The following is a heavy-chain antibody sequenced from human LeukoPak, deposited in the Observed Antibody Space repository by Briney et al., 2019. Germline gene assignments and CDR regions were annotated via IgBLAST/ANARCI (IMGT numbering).Heavy chain of an antibody. J-gene: IGHJ5*02. D-gene: IGHD5-12*01. Sequence: SGTLSLTCAVSGGSISTNNWWSWVRQPPGKGLEWIGEVSHSGSTNYNPSLKSRLTISVDSSKSQFSLRLSSVTAADTAVYYCARGGYSGSDWTTWGQGTLVTVSS. CDR2: VSHSGST. CDR1: GGSISTNNW. V-gene: IGHV4-4*02. CDR3: ARGGYSGSDWTT.